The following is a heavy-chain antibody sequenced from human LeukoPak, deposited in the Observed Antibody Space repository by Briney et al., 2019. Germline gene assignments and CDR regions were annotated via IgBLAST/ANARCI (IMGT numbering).Heavy chain of an antibody. J-gene: IGHJ4*02. V-gene: IGHV4-61*02. CDR2: INTSGST. Sequence: SETLSLTCTVSGGSISSGSYYWSWLRQPAGRGLEWIGRINTSGSTNYNPSRNSRVTISIATSENHFSLKLSSVTAADTAVYYCGRGTTGGYYNYWGQGTLVTVSS. D-gene: IGHD3-22*01. CDR3: GRGTTGGYYNY. CDR1: GGSISSGSYY.